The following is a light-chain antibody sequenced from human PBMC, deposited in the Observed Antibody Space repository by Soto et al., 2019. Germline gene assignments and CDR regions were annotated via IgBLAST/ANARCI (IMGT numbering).Light chain of an antibody. CDR2: YDD. J-gene: IGLJ1*01. Sequence: QSVLXQPPSVSEAPRQRVTISCSGSSSNIGNNAVNWYQQLPGKAPKLLIYYDDLLPSGVSDRFSGSKSGTSASLAISGLQSEDEADYYCAAWDDSPNYVFGTGTKVTVL. CDR3: AAWDDSPNYV. V-gene: IGLV1-36*01. CDR1: SSNIGNNA.